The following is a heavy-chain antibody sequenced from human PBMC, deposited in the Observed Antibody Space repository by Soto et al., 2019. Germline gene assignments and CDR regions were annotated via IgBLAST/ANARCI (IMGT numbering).Heavy chain of an antibody. Sequence: GGSLRLSCAASGFTFSNAWMSWVRQAPGKGLEWVGRIKSKTDGGTTDYAAPVKGRFTISRDDSKNTLYLQMNSLKTEDTAVYYCTTETYYDFWSGYYPFAYWGQGTLVTVSS. CDR1: GFTFSNAW. CDR3: TTETYYDFWSGYYPFAY. CDR2: IKSKTDGGTT. D-gene: IGHD3-3*01. V-gene: IGHV3-15*01. J-gene: IGHJ4*02.